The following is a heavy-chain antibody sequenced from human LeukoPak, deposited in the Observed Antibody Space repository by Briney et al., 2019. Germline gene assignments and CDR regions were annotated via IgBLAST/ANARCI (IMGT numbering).Heavy chain of an antibody. CDR3: ARNYFDF. CDR1: GYKFTDHF. CDR2: IDPEDGET. J-gene: IGHJ4*02. V-gene: IGHV1-69-2*01. Sequence: ASVKVSCKLSGYKFTDHFVHWVKQAPGKGPQWMGLIDPEDGETKYAAMFEDRVTITADTSRDSVFLDLKNLRSEDTAMYYCARNYFDFWGQGSLVTVSA.